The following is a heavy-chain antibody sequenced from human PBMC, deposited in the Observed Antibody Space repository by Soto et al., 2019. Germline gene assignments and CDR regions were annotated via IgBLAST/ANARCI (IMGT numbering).Heavy chain of an antibody. D-gene: IGHD1-20*01. CDR3: ARARTTITGTTFAFDI. CDR2: ISSSGSTI. J-gene: IGHJ3*02. V-gene: IGHV3-11*01. CDR1: GFTFSDYY. Sequence: PGGSLRLSCAASGFTFSDYYMSWIRQAPGKGLEWVSYISSSGSTIYYADSVKGRFTISRDNAKNSLYLQMNSLRAEDTAVYYCARARTTITGTTFAFDIWGQGTMVTVSS.